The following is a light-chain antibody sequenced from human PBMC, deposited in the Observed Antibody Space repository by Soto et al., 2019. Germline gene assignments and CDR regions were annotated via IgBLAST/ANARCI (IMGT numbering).Light chain of an antibody. J-gene: IGLJ2*01. CDR3: SSYTGSNTPVV. CDR2: EVS. V-gene: IGLV2-14*01. CDR1: SSDVGGYNY. Sequence: QSALTQPASVSGSPGQSITISCTGTSSDVGGYNYVSWYQQYPGKAPKLMIYEVSNRPSGVSNRFSGSKSGNTASLTISGLQAEDEADYYCSSYTGSNTPVVFGGGTKLTVL.